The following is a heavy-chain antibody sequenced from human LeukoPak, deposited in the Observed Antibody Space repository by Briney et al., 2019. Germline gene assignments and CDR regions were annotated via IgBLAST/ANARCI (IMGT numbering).Heavy chain of an antibody. CDR3: TASSGWYYFDY. V-gene: IGHV3-49*03. CDR2: IKNKAYGGTT. D-gene: IGHD6-19*01. J-gene: IGHJ4*02. Sequence: GGSLRLSCTASGFTFCDYAMSWFRQAPGKGLEWVGFIKNKAYGGTTEYAASVKGRFTISRDDSKSIAYLQMNSLKTEDTAVYYCTASSGWYYFDYWGQGTLVTVSS. CDR1: GFTFCDYA.